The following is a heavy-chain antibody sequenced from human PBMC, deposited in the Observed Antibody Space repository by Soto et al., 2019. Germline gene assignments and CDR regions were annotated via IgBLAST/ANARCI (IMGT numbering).Heavy chain of an antibody. J-gene: IGHJ1*01. Sequence: QVHLVQSGAEVKKPGASVKVSFKASGYTFTSYNMHWVRRAPGQGLEWLGAVDPSDSSTNYAQKLKGRVTITRDTSTITVYMDLSSLSSEDTDVYYCARVRYGGMSVYFQHWVHGTVVTV. V-gene: IGHV1-46*04. CDR1: GYTFTSYN. CDR2: VDPSDSST. D-gene: IGHD4-17*01. CDR3: ARVRYGGMSVYFQH.